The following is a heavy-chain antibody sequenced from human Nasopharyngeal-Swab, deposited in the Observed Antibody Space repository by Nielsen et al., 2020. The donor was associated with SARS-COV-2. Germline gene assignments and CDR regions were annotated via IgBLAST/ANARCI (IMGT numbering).Heavy chain of an antibody. CDR3: TTDRSLLWFGEFWGEYFQH. J-gene: IGHJ1*01. CDR2: IKSKTDGGTT. V-gene: IGHV3-15*01. D-gene: IGHD3-10*01. Sequence: WIRQPPGQGLEWVGRIKSKTDGGTTDYAAPVKGRFTISRDESKNTLYLQMNSLKTEDTAVYYCTTDRSLLWFGEFWGEYFQHWGQGTLVTVSS.